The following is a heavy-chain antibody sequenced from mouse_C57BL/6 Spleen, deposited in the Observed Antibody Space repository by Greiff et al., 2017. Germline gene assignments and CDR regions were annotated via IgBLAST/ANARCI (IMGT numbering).Heavy chain of an antibody. J-gene: IGHJ3*01. CDR2: ISSGGDYI. CDR1: GFTFSSYA. V-gene: IGHV5-9-1*02. Sequence: EVMLVESGEGLVKPGGSLKLSCAASGFTFSSYAMSWVRQTPEKRLEWVAYISSGGDYIYYADTVKGRFTISRDNARNTLYLQMSSLKSEDTAMYYCTRDEGDDYVAWFAYWGQGTLVTVSA. D-gene: IGHD2-4*01. CDR3: TRDEGDDYVAWFAY.